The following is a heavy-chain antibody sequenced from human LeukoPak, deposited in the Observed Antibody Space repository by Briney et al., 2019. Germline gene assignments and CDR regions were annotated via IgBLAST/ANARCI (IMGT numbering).Heavy chain of an antibody. D-gene: IGHD3-22*01. CDR1: GLPFSSSA. Sequence: NPGGSLRLSCAASGLPFSSSAISWVRQAPGKGLEWVSAIGRGGGSTYYADSVKGRFTISRDNPKNTLYLQMNTLRAEDTAVYYCATENYYSDGSAYYYIPYFDSWGQGTLVTVSP. V-gene: IGHV3-23*01. CDR2: IGRGGGST. J-gene: IGHJ4*02. CDR3: ATENYYSDGSAYYYIPYFDS.